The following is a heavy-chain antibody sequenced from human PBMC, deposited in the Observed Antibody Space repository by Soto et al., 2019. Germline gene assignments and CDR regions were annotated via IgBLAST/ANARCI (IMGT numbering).Heavy chain of an antibody. V-gene: IGHV3-7*01. CDR3: AGYSSSWPASFDY. CDR1: GFTFSSYW. Sequence: GSLRLSCAASGFTFSSYWMSWVRQAPGKGLEWVANIKQDGSEKYYVDSVKGRFTISRDNAKNSLYLQMNSLRAEDTAVYYCAGYSSSWPASFDYWGQGTLVTVSS. D-gene: IGHD6-13*01. CDR2: IKQDGSEK. J-gene: IGHJ4*02.